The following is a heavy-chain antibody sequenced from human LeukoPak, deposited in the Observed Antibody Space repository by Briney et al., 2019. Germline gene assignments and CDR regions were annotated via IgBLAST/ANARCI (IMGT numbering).Heavy chain of an antibody. J-gene: IGHJ6*03. D-gene: IGHD6-6*01. V-gene: IGHV4-34*01. CDR1: GGSFSGYY. CDR2: INHSGST. CDR3: ARDWGVSARPGYMDV. Sequence: PSETLSLTCAVYGGSFSGYYWSWIRQPPGKGLEWIGEINHSGSTNYNTHLKSRVTISVDTSKNQFSLKLSSVTAADTAVYYCARDWGVSARPGYMDVWGKGTTVTVSS.